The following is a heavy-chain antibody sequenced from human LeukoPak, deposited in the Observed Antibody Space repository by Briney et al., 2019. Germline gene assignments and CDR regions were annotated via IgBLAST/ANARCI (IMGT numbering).Heavy chain of an antibody. CDR1: GFTFDDYS. V-gene: IGHV3-43*01. J-gene: IGHJ4*02. CDR2: IRGDGSKT. CDR3: AKEKGTIYFDY. Sequence: PGGSLRLSCAASGFTFDDYSMHWVRQAPGKGLEWVSLIRGDGSKTFYADSVKGRFTISRDNSKNSLYLQMNSLRTEDTAFYYCAKEKGTIYFDYWGQGTLVTVSS. D-gene: IGHD1-1*01.